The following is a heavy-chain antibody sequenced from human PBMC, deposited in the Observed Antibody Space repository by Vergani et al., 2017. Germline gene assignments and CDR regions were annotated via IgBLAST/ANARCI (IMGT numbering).Heavy chain of an antibody. CDR3: AKWGLSSGRSYFDY. D-gene: IGHD1-26*01. Sequence: VQLVESGGGVVQPGRSLRLSCAASGFTFSSYSMNWVRQAPGKGLEWVSDISGSGGSTYYADSVKCRFTISRDNAKNTLYLQMNSLRVEDTAVYFCAKWGLSSGRSYFDYWGQGTLVTVSS. CDR1: GFTFSSYS. CDR2: ISGSGGST. V-gene: IGHV3-23*04. J-gene: IGHJ4*02.